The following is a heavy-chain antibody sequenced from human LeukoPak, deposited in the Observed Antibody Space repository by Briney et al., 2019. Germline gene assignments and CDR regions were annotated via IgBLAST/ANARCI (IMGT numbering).Heavy chain of an antibody. CDR1: GYTFTGYY. J-gene: IGHJ5*02. Sequence: ASVKVSCKASGYTFTGYYMHWVRQAPGQGLEWMGRINPNSGGTNYAQKFQGRVTMTRDTSISTAYMELSRLRSDDTAVYCCAATDLRYYYDSLKFDPWGQGTLVTVSS. CDR3: AATDLRYYYDSLKFDP. CDR2: INPNSGGT. D-gene: IGHD3-22*01. V-gene: IGHV1-2*06.